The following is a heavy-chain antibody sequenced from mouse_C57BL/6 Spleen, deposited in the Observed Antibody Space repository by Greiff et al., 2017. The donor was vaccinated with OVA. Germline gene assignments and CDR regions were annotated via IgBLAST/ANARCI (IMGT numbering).Heavy chain of an antibody. CDR1: GFSFNTYA. J-gene: IGHJ1*03. CDR2: IRSKSNNYAT. V-gene: IGHV10-1*01. CDR3: VRQNYYGSSHGGYFDV. D-gene: IGHD1-1*01. Sequence: VQLKESGGGLVQPKGSLKLSCAASGFSFNTYAMNWVRQAPGKGLEWVARIRSKSNNYATYYADSVKDRFTISRDDSESMLYLQMNNLKTEDTAMYYFVRQNYYGSSHGGYFDVWGTGTTVTVSS.